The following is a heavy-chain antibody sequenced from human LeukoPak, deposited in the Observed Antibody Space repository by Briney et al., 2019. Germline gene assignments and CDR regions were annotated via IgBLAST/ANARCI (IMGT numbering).Heavy chain of an antibody. CDR1: GFTFNIFS. D-gene: IGHD5-12*01. CDR2: ISSSSGYT. J-gene: IGHJ4*02. Sequence: GGSLRLSCAASGFTFNIFSMNWVRQAPDKGLEWVSSISSSSGYTYYTDSVKGRFTISRDNAKSSLFLQMNSLRADDTAVYYCARDLGGYDGDYFDYWGQGILGTVSS. CDR3: ARDLGGYDGDYFDY. V-gene: IGHV3-21*01.